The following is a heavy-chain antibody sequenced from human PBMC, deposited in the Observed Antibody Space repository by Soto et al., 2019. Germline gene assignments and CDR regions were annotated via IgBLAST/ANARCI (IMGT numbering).Heavy chain of an antibody. CDR2: INHSGST. V-gene: IGHV4-34*01. Sequence: PSETLSLTCAVYGGSFSGYYWSWIRQPPGKGLEWIGEINHSGSTNYNPSLKSRVTISVDTSKNQFSLKLSSVTAAETAVYYCARGRAICSSNSCSKVNWFDPWGQGNLVTVSS. CDR1: GGSFSGYY. CDR3: ARGRAICSSNSCSKVNWFDP. D-gene: IGHD2-2*01. J-gene: IGHJ5*02.